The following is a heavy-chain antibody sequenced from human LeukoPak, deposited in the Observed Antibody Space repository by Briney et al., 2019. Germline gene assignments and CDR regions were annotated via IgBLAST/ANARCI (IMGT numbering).Heavy chain of an antibody. CDR3: ARDDGYCSGGSCYGLDY. CDR1: GFTFSSYS. J-gene: IGHJ4*02. D-gene: IGHD2-15*01. V-gene: IGHV3-48*01. Sequence: GGSLRLSCAASGFTFSSYSMNWVRQAPGKGLEWVSYISNTGNSLYYADSVKGRFTISTDNAKNSLYLQMNSLRAEDTAVYYCARDDGYCSGGSCYGLDYWGQGTLVTVSS. CDR2: ISNTGNSL.